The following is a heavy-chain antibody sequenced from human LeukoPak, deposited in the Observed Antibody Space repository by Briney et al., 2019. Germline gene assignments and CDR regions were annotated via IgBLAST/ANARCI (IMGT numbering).Heavy chain of an antibody. D-gene: IGHD3-16*01. CDR3: ARDQSRWGSYGMDV. CDR1: GDSISSGSYY. V-gene: IGHV4-30-2*01. CDR2: IFQSGTT. Sequence: SETLSLTCSVSGDSISSGSYYWGWIRQPPGKGLEWIGYIFQSGTTYYSPSLESRVTISVDTSKNQFSLKLSSVTAADTAVYYCARDQSRWGSYGMDVWGQGTTVTVSS. J-gene: IGHJ6*02.